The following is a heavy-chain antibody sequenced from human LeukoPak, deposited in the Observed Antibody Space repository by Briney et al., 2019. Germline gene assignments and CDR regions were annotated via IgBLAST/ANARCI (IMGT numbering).Heavy chain of an antibody. CDR2: ISYDGSNK. V-gene: IGHV3-30*03. CDR1: GFTFSSYG. J-gene: IGHJ4*02. D-gene: IGHD3-22*01. Sequence: GRSLRLSCAASGFTFSSYGMHWVPQAPGKGLEWVAVISYDGSNKYYADSVKGRFTISRDNSKNTLYLQMNSLRAEDTAVYYCARTYYYDSSGYYYPIDYWGQGTLVTVFS. CDR3: ARTYYYDSSGYYYPIDY.